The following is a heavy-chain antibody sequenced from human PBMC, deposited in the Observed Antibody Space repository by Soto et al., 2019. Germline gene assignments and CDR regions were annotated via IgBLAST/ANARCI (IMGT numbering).Heavy chain of an antibody. CDR3: ARERIAVAGRPQDWFDP. CDR2: FYYRGST. D-gene: IGHD6-19*01. Sequence: SETLSLTCTVSGGSISSYYWSWIRRTLGKGLAWFWYFYYRGSTNHTSSLKSRVTISVDTSKNQFSLKLSSVTAADTAVYSCARERIAVAGRPQDWFDPWGQGTLVTVSS. CDR1: GGSISSYY. J-gene: IGHJ5*02. V-gene: IGHV4-59*01.